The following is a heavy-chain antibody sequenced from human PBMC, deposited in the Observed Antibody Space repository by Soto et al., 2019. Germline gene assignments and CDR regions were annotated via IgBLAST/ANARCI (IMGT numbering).Heavy chain of an antibody. V-gene: IGHV3-23*01. Sequence: GGSLRLSCAASGFTFSSYAMSWVRQAPGKGLEWVSAISGSGGSTYYADSVKGRFTISRDNSKNTLYLQMNSLRAEDTAVYYCAKDFTNCFTERPWVLNWLDPCGQGTLVTVSS. CDR3: AKDFTNCFTERPWVLNWLDP. CDR2: ISGSGGST. D-gene: IGHD1-1*01. CDR1: GFTFSSYA. J-gene: IGHJ5*02.